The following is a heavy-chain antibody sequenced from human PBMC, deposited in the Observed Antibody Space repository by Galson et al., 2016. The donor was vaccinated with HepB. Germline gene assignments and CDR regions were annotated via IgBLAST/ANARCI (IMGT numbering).Heavy chain of an antibody. CDR1: GFTVSSNY. V-gene: IGHV3-53*04. Sequence: SLRLSCAASGFTVSSNYMSWVRQAPGKGLEWVSIIYGNGNANYADSVKGRFTLSRHNSENTLYLQMNSLGPEDTAVYYCAKGGHSGTYDVGYYDFWGQGTLVTGSS. J-gene: IGHJ4*02. D-gene: IGHD3-3*01. CDR3: AKGGHSGTYDVGYYDF. CDR2: IYGNGNA.